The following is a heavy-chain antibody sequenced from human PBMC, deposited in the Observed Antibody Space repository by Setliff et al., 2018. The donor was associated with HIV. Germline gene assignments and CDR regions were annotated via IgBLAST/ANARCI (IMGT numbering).Heavy chain of an antibody. CDR1: GDSISGYF. CDR3: ARAPTGWYELDL. J-gene: IGHJ5*02. D-gene: IGHD6-19*01. Sequence: NLRETLSLTCNVSGDSISGYFWSWIRQPAGKGLEWIGRIHSGGSTNYNPSLKSRVTLSIDKSKNQVSLKLTSVTAADTAVYYCARAPTGWYELDLWGQGTLVTVSS. V-gene: IGHV4-4*07. CDR2: IHSGGST.